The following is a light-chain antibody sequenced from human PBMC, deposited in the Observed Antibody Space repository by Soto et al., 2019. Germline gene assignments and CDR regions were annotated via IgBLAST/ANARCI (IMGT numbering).Light chain of an antibody. Sequence: EVVLTQYTATLSVSPGERATLSCRASQTVSRSLAWYQQKPGQAPRLLIYGASTRATGIPGRFSGSGSGTDFTLTISSLQSEDFAVYYCQQYIDWPPYTFGQGTKVDI. CDR1: QTVSRS. J-gene: IGKJ2*01. CDR2: GAS. V-gene: IGKV3-15*01. CDR3: QQYIDWPPYT.